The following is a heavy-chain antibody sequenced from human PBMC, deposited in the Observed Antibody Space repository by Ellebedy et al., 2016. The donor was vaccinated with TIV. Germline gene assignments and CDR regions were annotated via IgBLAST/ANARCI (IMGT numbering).Heavy chain of an antibody. CDR3: ARVLYGVFTYYYYGMDV. J-gene: IGHJ6*02. Sequence: GESLKISCAASGFTFSSYSMNWVRQAPGKGLEWVSSISSSSSYIYYADSVKGRFTISRDNAKNSLYLQMNSLRAEDTAVYYCARVLYGVFTYYYYGMDVWGQGTTVTVSS. CDR2: ISSSSSYI. V-gene: IGHV3-21*01. D-gene: IGHD4-17*01. CDR1: GFTFSSYS.